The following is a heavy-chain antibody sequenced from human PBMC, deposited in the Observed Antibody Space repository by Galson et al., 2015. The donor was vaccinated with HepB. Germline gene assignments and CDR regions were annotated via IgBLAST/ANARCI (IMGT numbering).Heavy chain of an antibody. CDR3: TRRDCSDGNCREEPGY. CDR1: GFTFSGSD. J-gene: IGHJ4*02. V-gene: IGHV3-73*01. Sequence: SLRLSCAASGFTFSGSDMHWVRQASGKGLEWVGRIRSKANSYATAYAASVKGRFTISRDDSKNTAYLQMNSLKTEDTAVYYCTRRDCSDGNCREEPGYWGQGTLVTVSS. D-gene: IGHD2-15*01. CDR2: IRSKANSYAT.